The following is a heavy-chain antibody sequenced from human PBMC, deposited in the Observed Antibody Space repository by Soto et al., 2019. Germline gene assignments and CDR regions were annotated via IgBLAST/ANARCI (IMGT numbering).Heavy chain of an antibody. CDR2: ISSDGSNK. Sequence: QVQLVESGGGVVPPGRSLRLSCAASGFTFSRYAMHWVRQAPGKGLEWVAVISSDGSNKYYADSVKGRFTISRDNSKNTLYLHMNSLIAEDTAVYYCARDGGHPSMDVWGHGTTVTVS. CDR3: ARDGGHPSMDV. V-gene: IGHV3-30-3*01. D-gene: IGHD3-16*01. J-gene: IGHJ6*02. CDR1: GFTFSRYA.